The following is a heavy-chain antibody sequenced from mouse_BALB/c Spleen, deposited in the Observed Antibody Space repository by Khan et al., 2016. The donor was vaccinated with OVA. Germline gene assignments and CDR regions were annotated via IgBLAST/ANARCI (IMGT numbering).Heavy chain of an antibody. CDR1: GYSITSGYA. D-gene: IGHD1-1*01. V-gene: IGHV3-2*02. CDR2: ISYSGGT. Sequence: EVKLLESGPGLVKPSQSLSLTCTVTGYSITSGYAWNWIRQFPGNKLEWMGYISYSGGTSYKPSLKRRIFITRDTSKNQFFLQLNSVTTEDTATYYCARGNYYGYYFDYWGQGTTLTVSS. CDR3: ARGNYYGYYFDY. J-gene: IGHJ2*01.